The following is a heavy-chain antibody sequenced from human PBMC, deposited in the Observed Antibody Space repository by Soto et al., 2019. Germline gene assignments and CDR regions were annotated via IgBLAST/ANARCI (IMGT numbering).Heavy chain of an antibody. CDR2: ISGSGGST. D-gene: IGHD5-12*01. CDR3: AKTRDSGYDYGY. Sequence: TGGSLRLSCAASGFTFSSYAMSWVRQAPGKGLEWVSAISGSGGSTYYADSVKGRFTISRDNSKNTLYLQMNSLRAEDTAVYYCAKTRDSGYDYGYWGQGTLVTVSS. CDR1: GFTFSSYA. V-gene: IGHV3-23*01. J-gene: IGHJ4*02.